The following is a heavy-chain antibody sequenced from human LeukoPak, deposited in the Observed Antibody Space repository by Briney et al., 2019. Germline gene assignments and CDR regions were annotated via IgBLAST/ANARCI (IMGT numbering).Heavy chain of an antibody. CDR1: GYSFTNYW. J-gene: IGHJ4*02. V-gene: IGHV5-51*01. D-gene: IGHD3-22*01. Sequence: GESLKISCKGPGYSFTNYWIGRVRQMPGKGLEWMGIIYPGDSDTRYSPSFQGQVTISADKSISTAYLQWSSLKASDTAMYYCAAYYYDSSGYYPYFDYWGQGTLVTVSS. CDR3: AAYYYDSSGYYPYFDY. CDR2: IYPGDSDT.